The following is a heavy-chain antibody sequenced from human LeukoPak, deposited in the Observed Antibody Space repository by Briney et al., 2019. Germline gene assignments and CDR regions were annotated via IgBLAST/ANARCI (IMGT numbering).Heavy chain of an antibody. CDR1: GFTLSSFG. Sequence: GGSLRLSCTASGFTLSSFGMHWVRQAPGKGLEWVAVISDDGSNTYYADSVKGRFTISRDNSKNTLYLQLNSLRAEDTAVYYCAKDADTATVIYWYFDLWGRGTLVTVSS. CDR3: AKDADTATVIYWYFDL. V-gene: IGHV3-30*18. D-gene: IGHD5-18*01. J-gene: IGHJ2*01. CDR2: ISDDGSNT.